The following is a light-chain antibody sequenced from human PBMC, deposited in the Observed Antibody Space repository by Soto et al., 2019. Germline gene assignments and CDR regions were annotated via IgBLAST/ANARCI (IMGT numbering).Light chain of an antibody. CDR1: QSVSSD. J-gene: IGKJ2*03. Sequence: IVMTQSPATLAVSPGERATLSCRASQSVSSDLAWYQQKPGQAPRLLIYGASTRATAIPARFSGSGSGTDFTLTITRLEPDDFAVYYCQRYGTSPVYSFGQGTKVDIK. CDR3: QRYGTSPVYS. V-gene: IGKV3-15*01. CDR2: GAS.